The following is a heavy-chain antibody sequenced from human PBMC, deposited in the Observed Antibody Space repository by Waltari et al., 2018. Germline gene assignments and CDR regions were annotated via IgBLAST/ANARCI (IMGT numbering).Heavy chain of an antibody. D-gene: IGHD1-26*01. V-gene: IGHV1-69*02. Sequence: QVQLVQSGAEVKKPGSSVKVSCKASGGTFSSYPISWVRQAPGQGLEWMGRIIPILGIANYAQKFQGRVTITADKSTSTAYMELSSLRSEDTAVYYCARGPYSGSYNYWGQGTLVTVSS. J-gene: IGHJ4*02. CDR2: IIPILGIA. CDR3: ARGPYSGSYNY. CDR1: GGTFSSYP.